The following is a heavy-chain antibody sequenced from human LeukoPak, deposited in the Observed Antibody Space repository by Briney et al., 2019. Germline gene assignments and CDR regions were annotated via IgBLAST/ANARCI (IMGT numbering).Heavy chain of an antibody. CDR3: ARDLSMVRGVRYYYYYYMDV. J-gene: IGHJ6*03. V-gene: IGHV1-2*02. Sequence: ASVKVSCKASGYTFTGYYMHWVRQAPGQGLECMGWINPNSGGANYAQKFQGRVTMTRDTSISTAYMELSRLRSDDTAVYYCARDLSMVRGVRYYYYYYMDVWGKGTTVTVSS. CDR1: GYTFTGYY. D-gene: IGHD3-10*01. CDR2: INPNSGGA.